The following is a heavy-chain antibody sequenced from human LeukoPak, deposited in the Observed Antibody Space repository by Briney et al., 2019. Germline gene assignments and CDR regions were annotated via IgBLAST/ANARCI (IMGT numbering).Heavy chain of an antibody. J-gene: IGHJ4*02. D-gene: IGHD4-23*01. CDR2: IWYDGSKK. V-gene: IGHV3-33*01. Sequence: PGRSLRLSCAASGFTFSSCGMHWVRQAPGKGLEWVAVIWYDGSKKYHADSVKGRFTISRDNDKNTLYLQMNSLRAEDTAVYYCARVNYGGNSFSDYWGQGTLVTVSS. CDR1: GFTFSSCG. CDR3: ARVNYGGNSFSDY.